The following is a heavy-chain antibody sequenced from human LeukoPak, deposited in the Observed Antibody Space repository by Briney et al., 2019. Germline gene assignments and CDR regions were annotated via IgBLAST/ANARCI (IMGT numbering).Heavy chain of an antibody. Sequence: PSETLSLTCTVSGGSISTSGYYWGWIRQPPGKGLEWMGSVYYNGNTYYHPSLKSRLTISLDTSNNQFSLKLSSVTAADTAVYYCARDDIAARYYFDYWGQGTLVTVSS. CDR2: VYYNGNT. D-gene: IGHD6-6*01. J-gene: IGHJ4*02. CDR3: ARDDIAARYYFDY. V-gene: IGHV4-39*07. CDR1: GGSISTSGYY.